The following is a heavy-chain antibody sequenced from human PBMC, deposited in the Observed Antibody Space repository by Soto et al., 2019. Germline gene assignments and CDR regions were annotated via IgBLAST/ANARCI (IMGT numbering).Heavy chain of an antibody. Sequence: QVQLQESGPGLVKPSGTLSLTCAVSGGSFTSNNWWTWVRQPPGQGLEWIGEIYRTGSTNYNPSLKSRVTISLDKSETQFSLKVTSLTAAATAVYYCASRDPGTSADYWGQGTLVTVSS. V-gene: IGHV4-4*02. CDR3: ASRDPGTSADY. CDR2: IYRTGST. D-gene: IGHD1-7*01. J-gene: IGHJ4*02. CDR1: GGSFTSNNW.